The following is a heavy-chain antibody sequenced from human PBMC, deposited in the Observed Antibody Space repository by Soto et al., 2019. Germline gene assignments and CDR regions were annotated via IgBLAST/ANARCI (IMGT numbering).Heavy chain of an antibody. CDR3: ARGHSYYYYYMDV. V-gene: IGHV4-59*02. J-gene: IGHJ6*03. Sequence: QVQLQESGPGLVKPSETLSLTCTVSGGSVRSFYWNWIRQPPGKGLEWIGYIYYSGSIDYNPSLKSRVTISVDTSKNQFSLKVSSVTAADTAVYYCARGHSYYYYYMDVWGKGTTVTVSS. CDR1: GGSVRSFY. CDR2: IYYSGSI.